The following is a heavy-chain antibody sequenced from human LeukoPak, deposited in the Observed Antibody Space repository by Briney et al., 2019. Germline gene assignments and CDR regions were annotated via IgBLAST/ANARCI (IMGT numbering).Heavy chain of an antibody. Sequence: GGSLRLSCAASGFTFDDYAMHWVRQAPGKGLEWVSGISWRSGSIGYADSVKGRFTISRDNAKNSLYLQMNSLRAEGMALYYCAKDSSSWLEYYFDYWGQGTLVTVSS. CDR1: GFTFDDYA. J-gene: IGHJ4*02. CDR2: ISWRSGSI. D-gene: IGHD6-13*01. V-gene: IGHV3-9*03. CDR3: AKDSSSWLEYYFDY.